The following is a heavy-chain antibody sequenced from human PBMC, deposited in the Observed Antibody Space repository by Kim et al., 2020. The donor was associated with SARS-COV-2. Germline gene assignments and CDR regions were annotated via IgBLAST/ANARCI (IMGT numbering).Heavy chain of an antibody. V-gene: IGHV4-39*01. CDR2: IYYSGNT. Sequence: SETLSLTCTVSGGSISSSSYYWGWIRQPPGKGLEWIGSIYYSGNTYYNPSLKSRVTISVDTSKNQFSLKVSSVTAADTAVYYCARLHTGMGSYYYAMDVWGQGTTVTVYS. CDR3: ARLHTGMGSYYYAMDV. CDR1: GGSISSSSYY. J-gene: IGHJ6*02. D-gene: IGHD5-18*01.